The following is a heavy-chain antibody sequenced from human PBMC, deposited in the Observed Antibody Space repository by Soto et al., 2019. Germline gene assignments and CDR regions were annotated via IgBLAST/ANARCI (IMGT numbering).Heavy chain of an antibody. Sequence: EVQLVESGGCLVQPGGSLRLSCAASGFTFSHYWMYWVRQAPGKGLVWVSRINSDGSVSSYADSVKGRLTISRDNVKNTLYLQMDSLRAEDTAVYYCARGDCVGGTCYSLAGSFYYYMDVWGKGTTVTVFS. J-gene: IGHJ6*03. CDR3: ARGDCVGGTCYSLAGSFYYYMDV. D-gene: IGHD2-15*01. V-gene: IGHV3-74*01. CDR1: GFTFSHYW. CDR2: INSDGSVS.